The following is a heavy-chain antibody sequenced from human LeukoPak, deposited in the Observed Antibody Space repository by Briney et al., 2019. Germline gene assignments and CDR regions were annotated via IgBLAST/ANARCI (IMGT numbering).Heavy chain of an antibody. Sequence: GASVKVSCKASGGTFSSYAISWVRQAPGQGLEWMGRIIPILGIANYAQKLQGRVTMTTDTSTSTAYMELRSLRSDDTAVYYCARLWGVDTAMVNGDYWGQGTLVTVSS. CDR1: GGTFSSYA. V-gene: IGHV1-69*04. CDR2: IIPILGIA. CDR3: ARLWGVDTAMVNGDY. D-gene: IGHD5-18*01. J-gene: IGHJ4*02.